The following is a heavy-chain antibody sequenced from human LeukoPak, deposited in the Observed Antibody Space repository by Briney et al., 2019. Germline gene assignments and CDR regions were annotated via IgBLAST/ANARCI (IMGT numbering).Heavy chain of an antibody. J-gene: IGHJ5*02. CDR1: GGSISLYY. CDR3: VRGDSRSFNIFLDP. D-gene: IGHD3-22*01. CDR2: IYYSACT. Sequence: SETLSLTCTDSGGSISLYYWIWIRQPPGKGREWIGYIYYSACTNHNPSLKSRVHIPLDTPRKDFSLSRSSVSAADTAIYLCVRGDSRSFNIFLDPWGQGTLVTVSS. V-gene: IGHV4-59*01.